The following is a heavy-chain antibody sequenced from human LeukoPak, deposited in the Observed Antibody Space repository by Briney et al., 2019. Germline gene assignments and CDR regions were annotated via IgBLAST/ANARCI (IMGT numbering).Heavy chain of an antibody. Sequence: PGGSLRLSCAAPGFTFSSYAMHWVRQAPGKGLEWVAVISYDGSNKYYADSVKGRFTISRDNSKNTLYLQMNSLRAEDTAVYYCAKPMLREGHFDYWGQGTLVTVSS. CDR3: AKPMLREGHFDY. CDR2: ISYDGSNK. D-gene: IGHD3-10*02. J-gene: IGHJ4*02. V-gene: IGHV3-30*18. CDR1: GFTFSSYA.